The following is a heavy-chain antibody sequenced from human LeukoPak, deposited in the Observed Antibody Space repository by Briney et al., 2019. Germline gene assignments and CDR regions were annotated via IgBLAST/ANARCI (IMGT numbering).Heavy chain of an antibody. Sequence: TGGSLRLSCSASVFTFSSYALHWVRQAPGKGLEFVSGISSNGDITYYADSVKGRFTISRDNSKNSLYLQMSSLRAEDTSVHYCLKPAAGRYDYWGQGTLVTVSS. V-gene: IGHV3-64D*09. CDR3: LKPAAGRYDY. D-gene: IGHD6-13*01. CDR1: VFTFSSYA. J-gene: IGHJ4*02. CDR2: ISSNGDIT.